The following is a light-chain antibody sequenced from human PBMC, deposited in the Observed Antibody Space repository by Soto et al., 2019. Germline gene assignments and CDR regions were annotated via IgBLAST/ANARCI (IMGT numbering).Light chain of an antibody. CDR2: GAS. Sequence: EIVLTQSPGTPSLSPGERATLSCTASQSVSGSYLAWYQQRPGQAPRLLIYGASSRATGVPDRFSGSGSGTDFTLTISGREAEDVAVYYCQQYGSSRWTFGRGTKVEIK. CDR3: QQYGSSRWT. V-gene: IGKV3-20*01. J-gene: IGKJ1*01. CDR1: QSVSGSY.